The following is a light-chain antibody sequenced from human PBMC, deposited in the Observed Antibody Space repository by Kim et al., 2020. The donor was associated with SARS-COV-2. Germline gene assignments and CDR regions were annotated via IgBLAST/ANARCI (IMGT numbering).Light chain of an antibody. CDR2: GAS. CDR1: QSVSSNS. Sequence: LSPGQSATLSCRASQSVSSNSLAWYQQKPGQAPRLLIYGASSRATGIPDRFSGSGSGTDFTLTISRLEPEDSAVYYCQQYGSSSYTFGQGTKLEIK. V-gene: IGKV3-20*01. J-gene: IGKJ2*01. CDR3: QQYGSSSYT.